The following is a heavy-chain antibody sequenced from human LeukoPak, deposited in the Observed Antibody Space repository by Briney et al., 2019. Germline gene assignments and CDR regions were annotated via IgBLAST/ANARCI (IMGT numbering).Heavy chain of an antibody. D-gene: IGHD2-15*01. V-gene: IGHV3-7*03. Sequence: GGSLRLSCAAAGFTFSNIWMSWVRQAPGRGLEWVANISPGGDGGRYVDSVMGRFSISRDNGKNSLYLQMTALRVEDTAIYYCAGAVVVSPAGPHSWFDPWGQGTLVTVSS. CDR2: ISPGGDGG. CDR3: AGAVVVSPAGPHSWFDP. CDR1: GFTFSNIW. J-gene: IGHJ5*02.